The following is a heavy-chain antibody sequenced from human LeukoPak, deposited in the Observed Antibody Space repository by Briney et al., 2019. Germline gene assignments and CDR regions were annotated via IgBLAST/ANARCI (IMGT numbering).Heavy chain of an antibody. V-gene: IGHV3-7*03. Sequence: PGGSLGLSCAASGFTFSSYWMSWVRQAPGKGLEWVANIKQDGSEKYYVDSVKGRFTISRDNAKNSLYLQMNSLRAEDTAVYYCARVSRVRVRGVIFRYYFDYWGQGTLVTVSS. CDR2: IKQDGSEK. CDR1: GFTFSSYW. D-gene: IGHD3-10*01. J-gene: IGHJ4*02. CDR3: ARVSRVRVRGVIFRYYFDY.